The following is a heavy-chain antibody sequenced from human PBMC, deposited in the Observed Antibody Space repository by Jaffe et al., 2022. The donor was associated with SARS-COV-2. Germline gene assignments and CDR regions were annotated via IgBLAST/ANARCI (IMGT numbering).Heavy chain of an antibody. V-gene: IGHV4-31*03. CDR2: IYYSGST. Sequence: QVQLQESGPGLVKPSQTLSLTCTVSGGSISSGGYYWSWIRQHPGKGLEWIGYIYYSGSTYYNPSLKSRVTISVDTSKNQFSLKLSSVTAADTAVYYCARDFDYYGSGSYYYYYGMDVWGQGTTVTVSS. D-gene: IGHD3-10*01. CDR3: ARDFDYYGSGSYYYYYGMDV. J-gene: IGHJ6*02. CDR1: GGSISSGGYY.